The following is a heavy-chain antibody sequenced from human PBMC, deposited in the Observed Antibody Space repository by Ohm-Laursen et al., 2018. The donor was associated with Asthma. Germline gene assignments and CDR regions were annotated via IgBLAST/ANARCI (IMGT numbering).Heavy chain of an antibody. CDR3: ARKAGSCITSNCYSLDF. CDR2: INSVFGTS. Sequence: SSVKVSCKSLGGTLGTSVIGWARQAPGPGLEWLGGINSVFGTSTYAQKFHDRFTITADESTSTVYMTLSSLTSEDTAVYYCARKAGSCITSNCYSLDFWGQGTLVTVSS. CDR1: GGTLGTSV. J-gene: IGHJ4*02. D-gene: IGHD2-15*01. V-gene: IGHV1-69*01.